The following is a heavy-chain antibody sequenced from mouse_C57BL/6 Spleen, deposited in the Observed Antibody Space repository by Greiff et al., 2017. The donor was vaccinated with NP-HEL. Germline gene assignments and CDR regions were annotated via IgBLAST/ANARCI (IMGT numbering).Heavy chain of an antibody. V-gene: IGHV14-2*01. D-gene: IGHD1-1*01. CDR3: AISNSGSSYGWFAY. J-gene: IGHJ3*01. Sequence: VQLQQSGAELVKPGASVKLSCTASGFNIKDYYMHWVKQRTEQGLEWIGRIDPEDGETKYAPKFPGKATITADTSSNTAYLQLSSLTSEDTAVYYCAISNSGSSYGWFAYWGQGTLVTVSA. CDR2: IDPEDGET. CDR1: GFNIKDYY.